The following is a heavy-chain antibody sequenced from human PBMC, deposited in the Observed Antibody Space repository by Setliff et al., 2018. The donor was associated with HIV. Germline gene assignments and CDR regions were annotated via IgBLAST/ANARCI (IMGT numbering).Heavy chain of an antibody. V-gene: IGHV3-48*02. D-gene: IGHD4-17*01. J-gene: IGHJ4*02. CDR1: GFTFSNYN. CDR2: ISTRGSTI. Sequence: PGGSLRLSCATSGFTFSNYNMNWVRQAPGKGLEWVSYISTRGSTIYYAYSVKGRFTISRDNGKKSLYLQMDSLRDEDTAVYYCARERFENGDYEFVSTFDSWGQGTLVTGSS. CDR3: ARERFENGDYEFVSTFDS.